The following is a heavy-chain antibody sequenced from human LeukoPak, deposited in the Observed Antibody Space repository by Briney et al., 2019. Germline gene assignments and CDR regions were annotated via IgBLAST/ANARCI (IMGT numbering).Heavy chain of an antibody. Sequence: SETLSLTCNVSGGSINSYYWGWIRQPPGKRLELIGYIYYSGRTNYNPSLKSRVTISVDTSTNQISLKLTSVTAADTAVYFCVRGTTEGYYYDTSGYYTKWGQGTLVTVSS. CDR3: VRGTTEGYYYDTSGYYTK. D-gene: IGHD3-22*01. J-gene: IGHJ4*02. CDR2: IYYSGRT. CDR1: GGSINSYY. V-gene: IGHV4-59*12.